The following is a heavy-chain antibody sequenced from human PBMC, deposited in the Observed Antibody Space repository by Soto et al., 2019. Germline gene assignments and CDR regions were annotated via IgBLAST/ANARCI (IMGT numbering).Heavy chain of an antibody. CDR3: ARTGENHPYYYYYMDV. Sequence: PSETLSLTCTVSGGSISSGGYYWSWIRQHPGKGLEWIGYIYYSGSTYYNPSLKSRVTISVDTSKNQFSLKLSSVTAADTAVYYCARTGENHPYYYYYMDVWGKGTTVTVSS. CDR1: GGSISSGGYY. CDR2: IYYSGST. J-gene: IGHJ6*03. V-gene: IGHV4-31*03.